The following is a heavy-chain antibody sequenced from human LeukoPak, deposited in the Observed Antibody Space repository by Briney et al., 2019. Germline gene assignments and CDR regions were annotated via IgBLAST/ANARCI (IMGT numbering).Heavy chain of an antibody. CDR1: GGPISRYY. V-gene: IGHV4-59*01. CDR3: ARAYYGGNSGFLDY. D-gene: IGHD4-23*01. CDR2: IYYRGST. J-gene: IGHJ4*02. Sequence: SETLSLTCTVSGGPISRYYWSWIRQPPGKGLEWIGYIYYRGSTNYNPSLKSRVTISVDTSKNQFSLKLSSVTAADTAVYYCARAYYGGNSGFLDYWGQGTLVTVSS.